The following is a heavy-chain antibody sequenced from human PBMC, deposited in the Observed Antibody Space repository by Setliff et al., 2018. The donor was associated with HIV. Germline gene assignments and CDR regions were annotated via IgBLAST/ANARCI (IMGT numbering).Heavy chain of an antibody. V-gene: IGHV4-38-2*02. Sequence: SETLSLTCAVSGFSVSSGYYWGWIRQPPGKGLEWIGSISHSGITNYNPSLKSRVTISVDTSKNQFSLKLSSVTAADTAVYYCARDLGGSLVRGWFDPWGQGIPVTVSS. CDR1: GFSVSSGYY. CDR2: ISHSGIT. CDR3: ARDLGGSLVRGWFDP. J-gene: IGHJ5*02. D-gene: IGHD3-16*01.